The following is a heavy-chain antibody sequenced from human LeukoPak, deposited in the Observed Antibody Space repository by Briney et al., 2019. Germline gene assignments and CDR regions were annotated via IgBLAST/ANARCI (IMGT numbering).Heavy chain of an antibody. Sequence: SVKVSCKASGGTFSSYAISWVRQAPGQGLEWRGGIIPIFGTANYAQKFQGRVTITADESTSTAYMELSSLRSEDTAVYYCARTHYYDSSGYSYYFDYWGQGTLVTVSS. V-gene: IGHV1-69*13. CDR1: GGTFSSYA. CDR3: ARTHYYDSSGYSYYFDY. CDR2: IIPIFGTA. J-gene: IGHJ4*02. D-gene: IGHD3-22*01.